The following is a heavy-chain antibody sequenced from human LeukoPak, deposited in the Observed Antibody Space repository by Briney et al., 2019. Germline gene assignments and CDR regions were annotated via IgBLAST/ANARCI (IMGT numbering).Heavy chain of an antibody. CDR2: INSDGSGT. Sequence: GGSLRLSCAASGITLSIYWMHWVRQAPGKGLVWVARINSDGSGTSYADSVKGRFTISRDNAKNTLYLQMDSLRAEDTAVYFCVRDYKAMDVWGQGTTVTVSS. CDR1: GITLSIYW. J-gene: IGHJ6*02. D-gene: IGHD1-1*01. CDR3: VRDYKAMDV. V-gene: IGHV3-74*01.